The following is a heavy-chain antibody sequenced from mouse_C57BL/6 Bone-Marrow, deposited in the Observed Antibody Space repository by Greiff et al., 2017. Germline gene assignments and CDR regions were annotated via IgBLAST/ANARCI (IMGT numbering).Heavy chain of an antibody. Sequence: VQLQQSGPGLVQPSQSLSITCTVSGFSLTSYGVHWVRQSPGKGLEWLGVIWRGGSTDYNAAFMSRLSITKDNSKSQVFFKMNSLQADDTAIYYCAKTPPYCGYDRWYVDVWGTGTTVTVSS. J-gene: IGHJ1*03. CDR3: AKTPPYCGYDRWYVDV. CDR2: IWRGGST. V-gene: IGHV2-5*01. CDR1: GFSLTSYG. D-gene: IGHD2-9*01.